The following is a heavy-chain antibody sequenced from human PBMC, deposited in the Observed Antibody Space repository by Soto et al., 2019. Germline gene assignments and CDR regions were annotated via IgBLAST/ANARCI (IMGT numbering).Heavy chain of an antibody. CDR3: AKDLGHYYGSDDYGMDV. J-gene: IGHJ6*02. D-gene: IGHD3-10*01. CDR1: GCTFSSYG. Sequence: QVQLVESGGGVVQPGRSLRLSCAASGCTFSSYGMHWVRQAPGKGLEWVAVISYDGSNKYYADSVKGRFTISRDNSKNTLYLQMNSLRAEDTAVYYCAKDLGHYYGSDDYGMDVWGQGTTVTVSS. V-gene: IGHV3-30*18. CDR2: ISYDGSNK.